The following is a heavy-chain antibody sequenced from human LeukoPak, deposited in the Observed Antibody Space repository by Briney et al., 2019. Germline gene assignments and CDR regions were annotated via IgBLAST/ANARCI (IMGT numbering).Heavy chain of an antibody. CDR2: IYYSGST. V-gene: IGHV4-30-4*01. J-gene: IGHJ4*01. CDR3: ARAKSQRGYTYGPHTYFDY. D-gene: IGHD5-18*01. Sequence: SQTLSLTCTVSGGSISSGDYSWSWIRQPPGQGLEWIGYIYYSGSTYYNPSLKSRVTISVDTSQKQFSLRLNSVTAADTAVYYCARAKSQRGYTYGPHTYFDYWGQGTLVTVSS. CDR1: GGSISSGDYS.